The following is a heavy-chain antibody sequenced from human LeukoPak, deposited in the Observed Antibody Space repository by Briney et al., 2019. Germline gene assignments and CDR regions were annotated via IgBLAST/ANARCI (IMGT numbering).Heavy chain of an antibody. V-gene: IGHV5-51*01. J-gene: IGHJ5*02. CDR3: ARHSELYTEYGWFDP. CDR2: IYPSDSDT. D-gene: IGHD2-2*02. Sequence: GESLKISCKGSGYNFTSYWTGWVRQMPGKGLEWMGIIYPSDSDTTYSPSFQGQVTISADKSISTAYLQWSSLKASDTAMYYCARHSELYTEYGWFDPWGQGPLVTVSS. CDR1: GYNFTSYW.